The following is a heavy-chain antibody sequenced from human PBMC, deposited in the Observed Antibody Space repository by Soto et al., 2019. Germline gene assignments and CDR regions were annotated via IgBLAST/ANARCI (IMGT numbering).Heavy chain of an antibody. V-gene: IGHV4-4*02. D-gene: IGHD6-13*01. J-gene: IGHJ4*02. CDR3: ARASATIAAAAIFDY. CDR1: GGAISSSKW. CDR2: IYQSGST. Sequence: QVQLQESGPGLVKPSGTLSLTCAVSGGAISSSKWWSWVRQPPGKGLEWIGEIYQSGSTNYNPSLQSRVRXSXXXSXXQFSLKLTSVSAADPAVYYCARASATIAAAAIFDYWGQGTLVTVSS.